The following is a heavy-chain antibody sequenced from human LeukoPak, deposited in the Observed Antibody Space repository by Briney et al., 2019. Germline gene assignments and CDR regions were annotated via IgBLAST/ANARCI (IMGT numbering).Heavy chain of an antibody. CDR3: ATDPLDYDILTGYYRGGYFDY. V-gene: IGHV1-24*01. D-gene: IGHD3-9*01. CDR2: FDPEDGET. J-gene: IGHJ4*02. Sequence: ASVKVSCKVSGYTLTELSMHWVRQAPGKGLERMGGFDPEDGETIYAQKFQGRVTMTEDTSTDTAYMELSSLRSEDTAVYYCATDPLDYDILTGYYRGGYFDYWGQGTLVTVSS. CDR1: GYTLTELS.